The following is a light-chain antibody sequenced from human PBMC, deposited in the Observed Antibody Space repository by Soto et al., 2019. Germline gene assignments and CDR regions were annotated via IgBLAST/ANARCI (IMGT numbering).Light chain of an antibody. V-gene: IGKV3-15*01. J-gene: IGKJ2*01. Sequence: EIVMTQSPVTLSVSPGERATLSCRASQSVYNNLAWYQQKPGQAPRLLIYGASTRAPGIPARFSGSGSGTEFTLTINSLQSEDFAVYYCQPYDLWPSYTFGQGTNLEIK. CDR3: QPYDLWPSYT. CDR1: QSVYNN. CDR2: GAS.